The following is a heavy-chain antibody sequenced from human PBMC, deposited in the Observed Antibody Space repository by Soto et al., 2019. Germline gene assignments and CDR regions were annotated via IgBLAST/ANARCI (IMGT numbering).Heavy chain of an antibody. CDR3: VRATGWGTYWPLDY. CDR1: GFTFSSYA. D-gene: IGHD3-16*01. Sequence: QVQLVESGGGVVQPGRSLRLSCSASGFTFSSYAMHWVRQAPGKGLECVALILSDGDNENYADSVKGRFTISRDNSKNTLDLQMNSRRVEDTAVYYCVRATGWGTYWPLDYWGQGTLVTVSS. CDR2: ILSDGDNE. J-gene: IGHJ4*02. V-gene: IGHV3-30-3*01.